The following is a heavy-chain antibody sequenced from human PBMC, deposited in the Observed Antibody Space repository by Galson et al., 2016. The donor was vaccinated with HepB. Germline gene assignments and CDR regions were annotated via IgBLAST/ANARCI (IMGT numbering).Heavy chain of an antibody. V-gene: IGHV3-66*01. D-gene: IGHD3-16*01. CDR3: ARGGFGITSLYGFDV. CDR2: FYSDFSGGTT. CDR1: GVTVSDNY. Sequence: SLRLSCAVSGVTVSDNYMSWVRQAPGKGLEWVSVFYSDFSGGTTDYADPVKGRFAISRDNSNNTLYCQMNSLIVEDTAAYYCARGGFGITSLYGFDVWGQGTTVIVSS. J-gene: IGHJ6*02.